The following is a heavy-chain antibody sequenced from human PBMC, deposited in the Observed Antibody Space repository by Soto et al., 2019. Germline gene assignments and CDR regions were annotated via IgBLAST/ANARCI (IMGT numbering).Heavy chain of an antibody. V-gene: IGHV3-33*01. CDR1: GFTFSTYN. CDR3: VREGSGTYVHKSLDV. D-gene: IGHD3-10*01. CDR2: IWFDGSNK. Sequence: PGGSLRLSCAASGFTFSTYNMHWVRQAPGKGPEPVAVIWFDGSNKYYADSAKGRFTISRDNSKNTLYLQMNSLRGEDTAVYYCVREGSGTYVHKSLDVWGQGTTVTVSS. J-gene: IGHJ6*02.